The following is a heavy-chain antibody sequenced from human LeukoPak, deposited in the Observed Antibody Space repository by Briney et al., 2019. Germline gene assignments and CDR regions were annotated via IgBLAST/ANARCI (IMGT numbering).Heavy chain of an antibody. Sequence: GGSLRFSCAASGFTFSSYAMSGVRQAPGRGLEWVAPISGSGATTYYADSVKGRFTISRDNSKNALYLQMTSLRAENTAVYYCAKEVKAVAGGISYYYYGMDVWGQGTTVTVSS. CDR2: ISGSGATT. J-gene: IGHJ6*02. D-gene: IGHD6-19*01. CDR3: AKEVKAVAGGISYYYYGMDV. V-gene: IGHV3-23*01. CDR1: GFTFSSYA.